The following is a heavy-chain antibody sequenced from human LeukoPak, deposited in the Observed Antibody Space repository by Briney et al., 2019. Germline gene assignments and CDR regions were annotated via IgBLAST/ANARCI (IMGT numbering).Heavy chain of an antibody. D-gene: IGHD3-22*01. CDR3: ARTPYYYDHAFDI. CDR2: IEGEDDK. J-gene: IGHJ3*02. V-gene: IGHV2-70*20. CDR1: GFSLSTSGMC. Sequence: SGPALVKLTQTLTLTCTFSGFSLSTSGMCVSWVRHPPGKALEWLAVIEGEDDKYYSTSLKTRLTISKDTSKNQVVLTMTNMDPVDTSTYYCARTPYYYDHAFDIWGQGTMVTVSS.